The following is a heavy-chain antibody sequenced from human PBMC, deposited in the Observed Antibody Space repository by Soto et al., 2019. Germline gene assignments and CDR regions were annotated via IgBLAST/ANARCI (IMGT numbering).Heavy chain of an antibody. CDR3: ATMGTPATGLYFFDY. J-gene: IGHJ4*02. V-gene: IGHV4-30-4*01. CDR2: ISYSGST. Sequence: KSSETLSLTCTVSGGSISSGNYYWSWIRQPPGKGLEWIGFISYSGSTYYSTSLKSRVTISVDTSKSQFSLNLSFVTAADTSVYYCATMGTPATGLYFFDYWGQGSLVTVSS. D-gene: IGHD2-15*01. CDR1: GGSISSGNYY.